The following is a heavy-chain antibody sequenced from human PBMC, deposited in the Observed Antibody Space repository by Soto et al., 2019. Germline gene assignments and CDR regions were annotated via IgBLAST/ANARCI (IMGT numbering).Heavy chain of an antibody. CDR1: GFTFDDYS. V-gene: IGHV3-43*01. Sequence: DVQFVESGGVVVQPGGSLRLSCAASGFTFDDYSMHWVRQDPGKGLEWVSVITCDGGSTHYAEPLQARFTISRDNSKNSLFLQMDSLRAEDTALYYCAKDVISTAGNYYYSGMDVWGQGTTVTVSS. D-gene: IGHD6-13*01. CDR2: ITCDGGST. CDR3: AKDVISTAGNYYYSGMDV. J-gene: IGHJ6*02.